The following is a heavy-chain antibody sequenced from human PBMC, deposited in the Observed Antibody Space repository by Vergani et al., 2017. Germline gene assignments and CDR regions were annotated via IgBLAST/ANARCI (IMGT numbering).Heavy chain of an antibody. CDR1: GFTFSDYY. D-gene: IGHD2-2*01. V-gene: IGHV3-11*06. CDR2: IRYDGSYK. Sequence: QVQLVESGGGLVKPGGSLRLSCAASGFTFSDYYMSWIRQAPGKGLEWVAFIRYDGSYKYYTDSVKGRFTISRDSAKNSLYLQMDSLRAEDTAVYYCAREYSSTSGRAFDFWGQGTKVTVSS. J-gene: IGHJ3*01. CDR3: AREYSSTSGRAFDF.